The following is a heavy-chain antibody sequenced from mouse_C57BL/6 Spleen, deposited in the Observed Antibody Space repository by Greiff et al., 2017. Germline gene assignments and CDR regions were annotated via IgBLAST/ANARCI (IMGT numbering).Heavy chain of an antibody. J-gene: IGHJ1*03. Sequence: EVKLVESGPVLVKPGASVKMSCKASGYTFTDYYMNWVKQSHGKSLEWIGVINPYNGGTSYNQKFKGKATLTVDKSSSTAYMELNSLTSEDSAVYYCARKGVYYGSSYWYFDVWGTGTTVTVSS. CDR2: INPYNGGT. D-gene: IGHD1-1*01. CDR1: GYTFTDYY. CDR3: ARKGVYYGSSYWYFDV. V-gene: IGHV1-19*01.